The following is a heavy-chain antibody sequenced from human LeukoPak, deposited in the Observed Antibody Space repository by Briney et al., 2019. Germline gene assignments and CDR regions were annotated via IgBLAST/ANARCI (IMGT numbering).Heavy chain of an antibody. CDR1: GYSLTDLS. D-gene: IGHD2-21*02. V-gene: IGHV1-24*01. Sequence: ASVKVSCKVSGYSLTDLSIHWVRQAPGQGLEWMGGFDLDYGETFYSQKLQGRVTITADTSAATAYMEMSSLITDDKAVYYCSTYGDHNDAFDIWGQGTMVTVSS. J-gene: IGHJ3*02. CDR2: FDLDYGET. CDR3: STYGDHNDAFDI.